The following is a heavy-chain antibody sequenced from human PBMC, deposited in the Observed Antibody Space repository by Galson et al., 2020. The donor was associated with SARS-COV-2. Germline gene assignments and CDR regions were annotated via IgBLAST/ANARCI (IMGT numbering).Heavy chain of an antibody. CDR3: ARHDAVVAYFDY. V-gene: IGHV4-59*08. CDR2: VYYNGNT. D-gene: IGHD3-22*01. Sequence: SRYYGSWIRQPPGKGLESMGYVYYNGNTNYNPSLKSRVSISVDTSENQFSLKLSSVTAADTAVYYCARHDAVVAYFDYWGQGALVTVSS. J-gene: IGHJ4*02. CDR1: SRYY.